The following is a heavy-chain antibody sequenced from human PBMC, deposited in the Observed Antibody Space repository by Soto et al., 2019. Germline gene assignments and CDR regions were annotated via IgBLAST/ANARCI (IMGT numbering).Heavy chain of an antibody. Sequence: QVQLVQSGAEVKKPGSSVKVSCKASGVTCSSYTISWVRQAPGQGLEWMVRIIPILGIANYAQKFHGRVTITADKSTSTAYMELSSLRSEDTAVYYCARDVSSGSPWGKGTLVTVSS. V-gene: IGHV1-69*08. CDR1: GVTCSSYT. CDR2: IIPILGIA. J-gene: IGHJ1*01. CDR3: ARDVSSGSP.